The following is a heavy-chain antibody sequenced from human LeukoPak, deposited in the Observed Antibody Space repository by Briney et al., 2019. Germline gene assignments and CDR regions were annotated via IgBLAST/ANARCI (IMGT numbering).Heavy chain of an antibody. CDR3: ARGVNVVVPAAKYGASNDY. CDR1: GFTFSSYW. CDR2: IKQDGSEK. V-gene: IGHV3-7*01. D-gene: IGHD2-2*01. J-gene: IGHJ4*02. Sequence: GGSLRLSCAASGFTFSSYWMSWVRQAPGKGLEWVANIKQDGSEKYYVDSVKGRFTISRDNAKNSLYLQMNSLRAEDTAVYYCARGVNVVVPAAKYGASNDYWGQGTLVTVSS.